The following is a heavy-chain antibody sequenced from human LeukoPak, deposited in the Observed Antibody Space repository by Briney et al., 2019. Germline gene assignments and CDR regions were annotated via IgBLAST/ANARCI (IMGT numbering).Heavy chain of an antibody. V-gene: IGHV1-69*13. CDR2: IIPIFGTA. D-gene: IGHD3-22*01. CDR1: GGTFSSYA. CDR3: ARKYYYGSSGYYYYDY. J-gene: IGHJ4*02. Sequence: ASVKVSCKASGGTFSSYAISWVRQAPGQGLEWMGGIIPIFGTANYAQKFQGRVTITADESTSTAYMELSSLRSEDTAVYYCARKYYYGSSGYYYYDYWGQGTLVTVSS.